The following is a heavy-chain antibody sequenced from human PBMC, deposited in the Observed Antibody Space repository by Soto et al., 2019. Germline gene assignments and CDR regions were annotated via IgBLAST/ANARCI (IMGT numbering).Heavy chain of an antibody. CDR2: ISGTSPRT. Sequence: EVQLLESGGGLVQPGGSLRLSCAASGFTFSAYAMSWVRQAPGKGLEWASAISGTSPRTYYADSVQGRFSISTDSSRKTLFLQMNTLRAEDTAVYFCATRIFGVEYWGQGTLVTVSS. V-gene: IGHV3-23*01. D-gene: IGHD3-3*01. J-gene: IGHJ4*02. CDR3: ATRIFGVEY. CDR1: GFTFSAYA.